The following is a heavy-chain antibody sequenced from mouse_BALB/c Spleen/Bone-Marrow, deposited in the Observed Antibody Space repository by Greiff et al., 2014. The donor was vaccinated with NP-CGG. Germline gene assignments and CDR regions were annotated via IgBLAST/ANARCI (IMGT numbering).Heavy chain of an antibody. CDR3: ARGGISVDY. J-gene: IGHJ2*01. CDR1: GYVFSTYW. V-gene: IGHV1-80*01. Sequence: VQLQQSGAELVRPGSSVKISCESSGYVFSTYWINWVKQRPGQGLEWIGQIYPGDGDTDYNGKFKDKATLTADKSSNTAYMQLSSLTSEDSAVYFCARGGISVDYWGQGTTLTVSP. CDR2: IYPGDGDT.